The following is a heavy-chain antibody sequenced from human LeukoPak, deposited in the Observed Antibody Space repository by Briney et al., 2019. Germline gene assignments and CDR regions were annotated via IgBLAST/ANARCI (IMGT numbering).Heavy chain of an antibody. J-gene: IGHJ4*02. D-gene: IGHD2-8*01. Sequence: TSETLSLTCTVSGVSISSSNSYWGWIRQPPGKGLEWIGSIYYSGNTYYNPSLKSRVTISVDTSKNQFSLKLSSVTAADTAVYYCARETDPVFWGQGTLVTVSS. V-gene: IGHV4-39*07. CDR2: IYYSGNT. CDR3: ARETDPVF. CDR1: GVSISSSNSY.